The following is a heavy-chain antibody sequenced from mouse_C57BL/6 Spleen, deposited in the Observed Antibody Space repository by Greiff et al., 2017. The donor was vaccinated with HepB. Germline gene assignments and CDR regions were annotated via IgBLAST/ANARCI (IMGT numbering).Heavy chain of an antibody. Sequence: QVQLQQPGAELVRPGSSVKLSCKASGYTFTSYWMHWVKQRPIQGLEWIGNIDPSDSETHYNQKFKDKATLTVDKSSSTAYMQLSSLTSEDSAVYYCARDYDYGGDAMDYWGQGTSVTVSS. CDR1: GYTFTSYW. D-gene: IGHD2-4*01. J-gene: IGHJ4*01. V-gene: IGHV1-52*01. CDR2: IDPSDSET. CDR3: ARDYDYGGDAMDY.